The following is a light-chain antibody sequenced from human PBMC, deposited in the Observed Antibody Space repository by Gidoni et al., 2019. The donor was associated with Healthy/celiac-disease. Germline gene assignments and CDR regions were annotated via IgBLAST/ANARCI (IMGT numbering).Light chain of an antibody. J-gene: IGKJ1*01. CDR3: QQSFSTLWT. Sequence: EIQMTQSPSSLSASIGDRVTITCRASQSISSYLNWYQQKPGKAPKLLIYAASTLQSGVPSRFSGRGSGTDFTLPISSPQAEDCATYHCQQSFSTLWTFGQGTRVEIK. CDR1: QSISSY. CDR2: AAS. V-gene: IGKV1-39*01.